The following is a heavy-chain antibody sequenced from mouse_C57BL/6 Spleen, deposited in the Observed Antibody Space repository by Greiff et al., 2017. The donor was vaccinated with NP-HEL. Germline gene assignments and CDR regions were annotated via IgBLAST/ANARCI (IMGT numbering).Heavy chain of an antibody. Sequence: EVMLVESGAELVRPGSSVKMSCKTSGYTFTSYGINWVKQRPGQGLEWIGYIYIGNGYTEYNEKFKGKATLTSDTSSSTAYMQLSSLTSEDSAIYFCARVPIYYDYEGFDYWGQGTTLTVSS. J-gene: IGHJ2*01. V-gene: IGHV1-58*01. CDR3: ARVPIYYDYEGFDY. CDR2: IYIGNGYT. D-gene: IGHD2-4*01. CDR1: GYTFTSYG.